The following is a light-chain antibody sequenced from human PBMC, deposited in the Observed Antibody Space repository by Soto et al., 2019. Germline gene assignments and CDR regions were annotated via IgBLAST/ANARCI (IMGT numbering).Light chain of an antibody. Sequence: QAVVTQPPSASGTPGQRVTISCSGSSSNIGSNYVYWYQQLPGMAPKLLIYRNNQRPSGVPDRFSGSKSGTSASLAISGLRSEDEANYYCAAWDDSLSGVVFGGGTQLTVL. CDR1: SSNIGSNY. V-gene: IGLV1-47*01. CDR3: AAWDDSLSGVV. CDR2: RNN. J-gene: IGLJ7*01.